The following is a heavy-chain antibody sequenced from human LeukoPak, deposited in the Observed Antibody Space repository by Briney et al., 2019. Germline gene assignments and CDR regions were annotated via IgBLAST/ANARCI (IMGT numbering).Heavy chain of an antibody. Sequence: GGSLRLSCAASGFTFSSYGMHWVRQAPGKGLEWVAFIRYDGSNKYYADSVKGRFTISRDNSKNTLYLQMNSLRAEDTAVYYCAKGGVGVVPAAMLYYYYYMDVWGKGTTVTISS. D-gene: IGHD2-2*01. CDR1: GFTFSSYG. J-gene: IGHJ6*03. V-gene: IGHV3-30*02. CDR2: IRYDGSNK. CDR3: AKGGVGVVPAAMLYYYYYMDV.